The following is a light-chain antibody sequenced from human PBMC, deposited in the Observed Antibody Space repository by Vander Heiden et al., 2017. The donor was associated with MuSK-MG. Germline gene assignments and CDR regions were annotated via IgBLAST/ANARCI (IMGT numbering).Light chain of an antibody. J-gene: IGKJ4*01. CDR1: QDIRND. CDR2: AAS. V-gene: IGKV1-17*01. CDR3: LQHNSYPALT. Sequence: DIQITQSPSSLSASVGDRVTITCRASQDIRNDLGWYKQKPGKAPKRLIYAASSLQSGVPSRFSGRGFGTEVTLTISSRQPEDFAPYYCLQHNSYPALTFGGGTKVEIK.